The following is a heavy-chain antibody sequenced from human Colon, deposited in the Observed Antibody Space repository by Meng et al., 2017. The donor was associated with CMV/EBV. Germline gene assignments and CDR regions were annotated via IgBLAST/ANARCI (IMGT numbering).Heavy chain of an antibody. CDR2: ISSSSSYI. CDR1: GFSFSASW. Sequence: GGSLRLSCVTSGFSFSASWMSWVRQAPGKGLEWVSSISSSSSYIYYADSVKGRFTISRDNAKNSLYLQMNSLRAEDTAVYYCAREWEGSSGNYYSRYFDLWGRGTLVTVSS. V-gene: IGHV3-21*06. D-gene: IGHD1-26*01. CDR3: AREWEGSSGNYYSRYFDL. J-gene: IGHJ2*01.